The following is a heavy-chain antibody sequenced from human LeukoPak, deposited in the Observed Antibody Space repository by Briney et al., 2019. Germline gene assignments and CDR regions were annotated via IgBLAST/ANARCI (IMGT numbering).Heavy chain of an antibody. J-gene: IGHJ4*02. V-gene: IGHV4-38-2*02. Sequence: SETLSLTCTVPGYSISSGYYWGWIRQPPGKGLEWIGSIYHSGSTYYNPSLKSRVTISVDTSKNQFSLKLSSVTAADTAVYYCARGVNSGSYYPFFDYWGQGTLVTVSS. CDR1: GYSISSGYY. CDR2: IYHSGST. D-gene: IGHD1-26*01. CDR3: ARGVNSGSYYPFFDY.